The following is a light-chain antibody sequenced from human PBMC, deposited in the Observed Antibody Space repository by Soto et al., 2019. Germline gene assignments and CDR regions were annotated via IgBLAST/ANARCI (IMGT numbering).Light chain of an antibody. V-gene: IGKV3-15*01. CDR2: GAS. CDR3: QQYNNWLGT. CDR1: QSVSSSY. Sequence: EIVLTQSPGTLSLSPGERATLSCRASQSVSSSYLAWYQQKPGQAPRLLIYGASSRATAIPPRFSGSGSGTEFTLTINSLQSEDFAVYYCQQYNNWLGTFGQGTKVDIK. J-gene: IGKJ1*01.